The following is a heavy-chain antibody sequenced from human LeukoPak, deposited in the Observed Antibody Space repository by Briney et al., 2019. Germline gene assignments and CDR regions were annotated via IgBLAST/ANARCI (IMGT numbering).Heavy chain of an antibody. D-gene: IGHD5-12*01. CDR3: ATLVATTRFDY. CDR1: GFTFSSNW. CDR2: INSDGSAT. J-gene: IGHJ4*02. Sequence: GGSLRHSCAASGFTFSSNWMHWVRQAPGKGLVWVSRINSDGSATTYAGSVKGRFTISRDNAKNTLYLQMNSLRAEDTAVYYCATLVATTRFDYWGQGTLVTVSS. V-gene: IGHV3-74*01.